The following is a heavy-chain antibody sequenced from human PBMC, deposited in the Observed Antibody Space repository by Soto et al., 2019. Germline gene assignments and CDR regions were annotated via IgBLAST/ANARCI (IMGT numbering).Heavy chain of an antibody. J-gene: IGHJ3*01. Sequence: QVQLQELGPGLVKPSETMSLTCTVSGGSISSYYWSWIRQPPGKGLEWIGYIYYSGSTNYNPSLKSRVTISVDTSKNQFSLKLSSVTAADTAVYYCASHSGSYSWVFRYWGQGTMVTVSS. CDR1: GGSISSYY. V-gene: IGHV4-59*01. CDR3: ASHSGSYSWVFRY. CDR2: IYYSGST. D-gene: IGHD1-26*01.